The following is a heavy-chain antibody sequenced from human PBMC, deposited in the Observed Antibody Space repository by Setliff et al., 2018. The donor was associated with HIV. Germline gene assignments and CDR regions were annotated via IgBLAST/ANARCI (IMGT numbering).Heavy chain of an antibody. V-gene: IGHV3-48*01. J-gene: IGHJ6*03. D-gene: IGHD1-20*01. CDR1: GFSFSNYG. CDR3: AKSFNSGPTNWNIDV. CDR2: ISSGSGSI. Sequence: QTGGSLRLSCAASGFSFSNYGMNWVRQAPGKGLEWVSYISSGSGSIYYADSVKGRFTISRDNSKNTLYLQMNSLRSEDTAVYFCAKSFNSGPTNWNIDVWGTGTTVTVSS.